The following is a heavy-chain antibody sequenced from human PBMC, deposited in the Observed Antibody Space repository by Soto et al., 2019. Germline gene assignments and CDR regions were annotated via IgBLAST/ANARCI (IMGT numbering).Heavy chain of an antibody. CDR3: ARVRGGDIVVIMDV. D-gene: IGHD2-2*01. CDR1: GYTFTSYA. J-gene: IGHJ6*02. Sequence: ASVKVSCKASGYTFTSYAMHWVRQAPGQRLEWMGWINAGNGNTKYSQKFQGRVTITRDTSSSTAYMELSSLRSEDTAVYSCARVRGGDIVVIMDVWGQGTTVPVS. CDR2: INAGNGNT. V-gene: IGHV1-3*01.